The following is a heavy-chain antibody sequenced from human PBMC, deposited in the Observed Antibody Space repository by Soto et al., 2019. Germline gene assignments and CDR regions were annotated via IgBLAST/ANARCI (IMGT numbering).Heavy chain of an antibody. J-gene: IGHJ4*02. Sequence: PGEPLKISCKGSGYSFTNYWIAWVRQMPGRGLEWVGIIYPGDSDTRYSPSFQGQVTISADKSIPTAYLQWRSLRASDTATYYCVRCGGKTLHYWGQGTPDTVSP. CDR3: VRCGGKTLHY. CDR1: GYSFTNYW. CDR2: IYPGDSDT. D-gene: IGHD2-15*01. V-gene: IGHV5-51*01.